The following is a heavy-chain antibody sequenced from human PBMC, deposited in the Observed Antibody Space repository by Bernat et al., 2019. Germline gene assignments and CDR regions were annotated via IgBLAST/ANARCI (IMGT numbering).Heavy chain of an antibody. D-gene: IGHD6-13*01. CDR1: GGSISSSSYY. V-gene: IGHV4-39*01. J-gene: IGHJ5*02. CDR2: IYYSGST. CDR3: ARSIAAAGTNWFDP. Sequence: QLQLQESGPGLVKPSETLSLTCTVSGGSISSSSYYWGWIRQPPGKGLEWIGSIYYSGSTYYNPSLKSRVTISVDTSKNQFSLKLSSVTAADTAVYYCARSIAAAGTNWFDPWGQGTLVTVSS.